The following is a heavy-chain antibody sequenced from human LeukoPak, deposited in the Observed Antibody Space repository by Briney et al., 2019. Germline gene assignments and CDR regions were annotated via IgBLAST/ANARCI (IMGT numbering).Heavy chain of an antibody. CDR1: GGSISSGGYS. J-gene: IGHJ4*02. D-gene: IGHD3-10*01. CDR2: IYHSGST. V-gene: IGHV4-30-2*01. Sequence: SETLSLTCAVSGGSISSGGYSWSWIRQPPGKGLEWIGYIYHSGSTYYNPSLKSRVTISVDRSKNQFSLKLSSVTAADTAVYYCARTIYYGLFGYWGQGTLVTVSS. CDR3: ARTIYYGLFGY.